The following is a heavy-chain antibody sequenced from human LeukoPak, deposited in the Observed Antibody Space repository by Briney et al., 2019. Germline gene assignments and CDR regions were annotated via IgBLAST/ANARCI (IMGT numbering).Heavy chain of an antibody. CDR1: GFTFSSYG. Sequence: GGSLRLSCAASGFTFSSYGMHWVRQAPGKGLEWVSAISGSGGVTDYADSVKGRFTISRDNSKNTLYLQMNSLRVEDTAAYYCAKDRVAAAGVVDAFDIWGQGTMVTVSS. CDR2: ISGSGGVT. CDR3: AKDRVAAAGVVDAFDI. D-gene: IGHD6-13*01. V-gene: IGHV3-23*01. J-gene: IGHJ3*02.